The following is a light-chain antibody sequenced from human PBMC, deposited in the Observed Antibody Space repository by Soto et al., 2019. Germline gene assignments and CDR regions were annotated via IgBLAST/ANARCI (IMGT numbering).Light chain of an antibody. J-gene: IGKJ1*01. CDR3: QQCGGSPT. CDR2: GAS. Sequence: EIVLTQSPGILSWSPGERASLSCGASQKISSTVLAWYQQKPGQAPRLLIYGASSRTTGIPDRFSGSGSGTDFTLTISRLEPEDFAMYYCQQCGGSPTFGQGTKVDIK. V-gene: IGKV3-20*01. CDR1: QKISSTV.